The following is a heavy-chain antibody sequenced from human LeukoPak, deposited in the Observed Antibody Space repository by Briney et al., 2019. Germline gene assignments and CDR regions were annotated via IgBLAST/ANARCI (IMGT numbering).Heavy chain of an antibody. CDR3: ARGGYSSSWYFHYYFDY. CDR2: ISSSSSTI. Sequence: GGSLRLSCAASGFTFSSYSMNWVRQAPGKGLEWVSYISSSSSTIYYADSVKGRFTISRDNAKNSLYLQMNSLRAEDTALYYCARGGYSSSWYFHYYFDYWGQGTLVTVSS. J-gene: IGHJ4*02. V-gene: IGHV3-48*01. CDR1: GFTFSSYS. D-gene: IGHD6-13*01.